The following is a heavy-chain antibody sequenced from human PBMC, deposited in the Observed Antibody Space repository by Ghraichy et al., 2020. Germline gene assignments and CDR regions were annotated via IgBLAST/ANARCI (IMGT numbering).Heavy chain of an antibody. Sequence: GGSLRLSCAASGFTFDDYAMHWVRQAPGKGLEWVSGISWNSGSIGYADSVKGRFTISRDNAKNSLYLQMNSLRAEDTALYYCAKIAVTTGSSGMDVWGQGTTVTVSS. CDR2: ISWNSGSI. CDR1: GFTFDDYA. D-gene: IGHD4-17*01. J-gene: IGHJ6*02. CDR3: AKIAVTTGSSGMDV. V-gene: IGHV3-9*01.